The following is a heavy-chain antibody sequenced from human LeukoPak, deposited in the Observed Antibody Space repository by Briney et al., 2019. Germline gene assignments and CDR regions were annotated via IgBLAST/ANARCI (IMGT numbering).Heavy chain of an antibody. D-gene: IGHD7-27*01. J-gene: IGHJ4*02. CDR3: AKDANWGFEY. V-gene: IGHV3-23*01. Sequence: PGGSLRLSCAASGFTFSSYAMSWVRQAPGKGLEWVSTISGSGGSTDYADSVKGHFTISRDNSKNTLYLQMSSLRAEDTAVYYCAKDANWGFEYWGQGTLVTVSS. CDR1: GFTFSSYA. CDR2: ISGSGGST.